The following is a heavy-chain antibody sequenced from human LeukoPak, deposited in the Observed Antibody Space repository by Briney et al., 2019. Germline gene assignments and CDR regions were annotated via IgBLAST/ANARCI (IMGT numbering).Heavy chain of an antibody. CDR3: ARGLRRDPSRRAFDI. V-gene: IGHV1-8*03. CDR1: GGTFSSYA. Sequence: ASVKVSCKASGGTFSSYAISWVRQAPGQGLEWMGLINPSGSSTLYAQKFQGRVTITRNTSISTAYMELSSLRSEDTAVYYCARGLRRDPSRRAFDIWGQGTMVTVSS. D-gene: IGHD5-24*01. CDR2: INPSGSST. J-gene: IGHJ3*02.